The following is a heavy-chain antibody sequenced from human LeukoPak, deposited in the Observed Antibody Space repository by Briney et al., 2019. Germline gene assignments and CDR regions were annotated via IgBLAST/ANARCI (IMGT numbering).Heavy chain of an antibody. CDR2: INSGGSST. D-gene: IGHD6-19*01. J-gene: IGHJ4*02. CDR1: AFTFSSYW. V-gene: IGHV3-74*01. Sequence: GGSLRLSCTASAFTFSSYWMHWVRQAPGKGLVWVSHINSGGSSTSYADSVKGRFTISRDNAKNTLYLQMNSLRAEDTAVYYCVRDRYSSAWYEEWGQGTLVTVSS. CDR3: VRDRYSSAWYEE.